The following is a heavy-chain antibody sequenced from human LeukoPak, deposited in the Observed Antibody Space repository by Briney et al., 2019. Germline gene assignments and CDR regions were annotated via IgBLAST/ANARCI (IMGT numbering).Heavy chain of an antibody. CDR3: ARSPRRSVVVVAATRPASSQFDP. D-gene: IGHD2-15*01. J-gene: IGHJ5*02. V-gene: IGHV4-39*01. CDR1: GGSISSSSYY. Sequence: SETLSLTCTVSGGSISSSSYYWGWIRQPPGKGLEWIGSIYYSGSTYYNPSLKSRVTISVDTSKNQFSLKLSSVTAADTAVYYCARSPRRSVVVVAATRPASSQFDPWGQGTLVTVSS. CDR2: IYYSGST.